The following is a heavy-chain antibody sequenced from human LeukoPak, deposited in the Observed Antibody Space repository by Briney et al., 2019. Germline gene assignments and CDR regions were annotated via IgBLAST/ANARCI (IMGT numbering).Heavy chain of an antibody. J-gene: IGHJ3*02. D-gene: IGHD6-19*01. CDR1: GYTFTGYY. V-gene: IGHV1-2*02. CDR2: VNPNSGGT. CDR3: ARAVGSGWYDAFDI. Sequence: ASVKVSCKASGYTFTGYYTHWVRQAPGQGLEWMGWVNPNSGGTNYAQKFQGRVTRTRDTSISTAYMELSRLRSDDTAVYYCARAVGSGWYDAFDIWGQGTMVTVSS.